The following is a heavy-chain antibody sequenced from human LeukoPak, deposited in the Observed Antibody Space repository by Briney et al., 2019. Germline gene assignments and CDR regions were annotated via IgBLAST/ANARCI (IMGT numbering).Heavy chain of an antibody. CDR1: GFTFSRYG. Sequence: GGSLRLSCAASGFTFSRYGMHWVRQAPGKGLEWVAVIWYDGSNRQYADSVKVRFTISRDNSKNTLYLQMNSLRAEDTAVYYCARDFGFSPSSGYSFDYWGQGTLVTVSS. V-gene: IGHV3-33*01. CDR3: ARDFGFSPSSGYSFDY. J-gene: IGHJ4*02. CDR2: IWYDGSNR. D-gene: IGHD3-22*01.